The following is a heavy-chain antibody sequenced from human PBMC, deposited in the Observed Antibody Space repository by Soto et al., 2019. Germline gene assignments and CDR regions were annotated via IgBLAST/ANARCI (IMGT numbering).Heavy chain of an antibody. CDR2: IYPGDSDT. CDR1: GYTFSNYW. Sequence: EVQLVQSGAEVKKAGESLKISCRGSGYTFSNYWIAWVRQMPGKGLEWMGIIYPGDSDTRYSPSFQGQVTMSADKYINTAYLEWSSLKASETGIYYCARQGAKYYYDRSAYYESWGQGTPVTVSS. D-gene: IGHD3-22*01. CDR3: ARQGAKYYYDRSAYYES. J-gene: IGHJ4*02. V-gene: IGHV5-51*01.